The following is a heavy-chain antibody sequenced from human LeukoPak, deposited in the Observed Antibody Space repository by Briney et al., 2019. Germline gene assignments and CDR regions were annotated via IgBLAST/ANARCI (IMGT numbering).Heavy chain of an antibody. V-gene: IGHV3-15*01. J-gene: IGHJ4*02. Sequence: GGSLRLSCAASGFTFSSAWMSWVRQAPGKGLEWVGRIKTKNDGGTTDYAAPVKGRFTISRDDSKDTLYLQMNSLTTEDTAVYYCITRPNPVGYWGQGTLVTVSS. CDR1: GFTFSSAW. CDR3: ITRPNPVGY. D-gene: IGHD1-26*01. CDR2: IKTKNDGGTT.